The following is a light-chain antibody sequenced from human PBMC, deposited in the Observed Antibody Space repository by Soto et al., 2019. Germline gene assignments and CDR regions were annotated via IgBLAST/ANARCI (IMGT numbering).Light chain of an antibody. J-gene: IGKJ3*01. CDR1: QSVSSNY. Sequence: EIVLTQSPGTLSLSPGERATLSCRASQSVSSNYLAWYQQKPGQAPRLLIYGASRGAAGIPDRFSGSGSGTDFTLTINRLEPEDFATYYCQQSYSTLFSFGPGTKVEIK. V-gene: IGKV3-20*01. CDR2: GAS. CDR3: QQSYSTLFS.